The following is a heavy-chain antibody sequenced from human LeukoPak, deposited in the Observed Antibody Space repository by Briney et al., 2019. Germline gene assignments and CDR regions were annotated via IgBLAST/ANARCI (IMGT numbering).Heavy chain of an antibody. D-gene: IGHD3-3*01. CDR2: INHSGST. V-gene: IGHV4-34*01. Sequence: PSETLSLTCAVYGGSFSGYYWSWIRQPPGKGLEWIGEINHSGSTNYNPSLKSRVTISVDTSKNQFSLKLSSVTAADTAAYYCARRYDFWSGYYHYYYYYMDVWGKGTTVTVSS. CDR3: ARRYDFWSGYYHYYYYYMDV. J-gene: IGHJ6*03. CDR1: GGSFSGYY.